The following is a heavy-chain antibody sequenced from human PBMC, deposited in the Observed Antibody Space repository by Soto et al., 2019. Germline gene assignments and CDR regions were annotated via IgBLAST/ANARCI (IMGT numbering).Heavy chain of an antibody. CDR3: AREGGCSSTSCPSGQYYMDV. Sequence: QVQLVESGGGLVKPGGSLRLSCAASGFTFSDYYMSWIRQAPGKGLEWVSYISSSGSTIYYADSVKGRFTISRDNAKNSRYVQRNSLRAEDTAVYYCAREGGCSSTSCPSGQYYMDVWGKGTTVTVSS. V-gene: IGHV3-11*01. J-gene: IGHJ6*03. CDR2: ISSSGSTI. CDR1: GFTFSDYY. D-gene: IGHD2-2*01.